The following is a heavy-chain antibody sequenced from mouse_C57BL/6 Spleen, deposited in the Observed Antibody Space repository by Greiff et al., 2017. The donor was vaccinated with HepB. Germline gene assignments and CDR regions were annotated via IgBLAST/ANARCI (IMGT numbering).Heavy chain of an antibody. CDR1: GYTFTDYY. Sequence: VQLQQSGPVLVKPGASVKMSCKASGYTFTDYYMNWVKQSPEKSLEWIGEINPSTGGTTYNQKFKAKATLTVDKSSSTADMQLKSLTSEDSAVYYCARKIYYGNHYYAMDYWGQGTSVTVSS. V-gene: IGHV1-42*01. CDR2: INPSTGGT. J-gene: IGHJ4*01. CDR3: ARKIYYGNHYYAMDY. D-gene: IGHD2-1*01.